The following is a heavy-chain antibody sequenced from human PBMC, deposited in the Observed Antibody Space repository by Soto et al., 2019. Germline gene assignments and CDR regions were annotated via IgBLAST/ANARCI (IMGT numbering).Heavy chain of an antibody. CDR2: LLRSGSTT. Sequence: SLRLSCAASGFTFSNYAMTWARQAPGKGLEWVSSLLRSGSTTYYADSVKGRFTISSDKSANSLYLQMDSLRAEDTAVYYCAKDAVSGDGIWLLDSWGQGTVVTVSS. CDR3: AKDAVSGDGIWLLDS. CDR1: GFTFSNYA. D-gene: IGHD4-17*01. J-gene: IGHJ4*02. V-gene: IGHV3-23*01.